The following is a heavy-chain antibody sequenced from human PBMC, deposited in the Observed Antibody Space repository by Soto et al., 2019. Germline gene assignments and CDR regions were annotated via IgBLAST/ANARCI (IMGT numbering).Heavy chain of an antibody. Sequence: QVQLQESGPGLVKPSETLSLTCTVSGGSISSYYWSWIRQPPGKGLEWIGYIYYSGSTNYNPSLKSRVTISVDTSKNQFSLKGSSVTAADTAVYYCASDWGAVTNSYYYYYGMDVWGHGTTVTVSS. CDR1: GGSISSYY. CDR3: ASDWGAVTNSYYYYYGMDV. V-gene: IGHV4-59*01. J-gene: IGHJ6*02. D-gene: IGHD4-17*01. CDR2: IYYSGST.